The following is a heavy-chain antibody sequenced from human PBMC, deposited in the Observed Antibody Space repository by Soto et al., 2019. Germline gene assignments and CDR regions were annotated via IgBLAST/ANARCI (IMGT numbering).Heavy chain of an antibody. CDR2: IYYSGST. V-gene: IGHV4-59*08. CDR1: GGSISSYY. Sequence: PSETLSLTCTVSGGSISSYYWSWIRQPPGKGLEWIGYIYYSGSTNYNPSLKSRVTISVDTSKNQFSLKLSSVTAADTAVYYCARLPYPDYYDSSGYYLDDWGQGTLVTVSS. J-gene: IGHJ4*02. CDR3: ARLPYPDYYDSSGYYLDD. D-gene: IGHD3-22*01.